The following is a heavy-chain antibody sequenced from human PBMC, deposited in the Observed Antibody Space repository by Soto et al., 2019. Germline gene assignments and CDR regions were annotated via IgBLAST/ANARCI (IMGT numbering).Heavy chain of an antibody. Sequence: PGGSLRLSCAASGFTFSSYSMNWVRQAPGKGLEWISYIAGSGTNIHYADSVKGRFTISRDNAKNSLYLQMNSLRDEDTAFYYCARDKDFAFDIWGQGTLVTV. CDR2: IAGSGTNI. J-gene: IGHJ3*02. V-gene: IGHV3-48*02. CDR1: GFTFSSYS. CDR3: ARDKDFAFDI.